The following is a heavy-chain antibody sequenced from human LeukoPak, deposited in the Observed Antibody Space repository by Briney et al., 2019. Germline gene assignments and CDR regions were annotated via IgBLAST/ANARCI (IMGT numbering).Heavy chain of an antibody. CDR1: GGTFSSYA. J-gene: IGHJ4*02. Sequence: SVKVSCKASGGTFSSYAISWVRQAPGQGLEWMGGIIPIFGTANYAQKFQGRVTITTDESTSTAYMELSSLRSEDTAVYYCTRVGRVYGDYPFDYWGQGTLVTVTS. CDR2: IIPIFGTA. D-gene: IGHD4-17*01. V-gene: IGHV1-69*05. CDR3: TRVGRVYGDYPFDY.